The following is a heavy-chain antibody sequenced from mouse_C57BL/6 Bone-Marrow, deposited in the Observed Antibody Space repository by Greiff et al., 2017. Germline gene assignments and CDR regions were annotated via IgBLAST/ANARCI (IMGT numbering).Heavy chain of an antibody. V-gene: IGHV1-39*01. CDR3: ARFPYDGYHDPDGFAY. J-gene: IGHJ3*01. CDR1: GYSFTDYN. Sequence: EVHLVESGPELVKPGASVKISCKASGYSFTDYNMNWVKQSNGKSLEWIGVINPNYGTTSYNQKFKGKATLTVDQSSSTAYMQLNSLTSEDSAVYYCARFPYDGYHDPDGFAYWGQGTLVTVSA. D-gene: IGHD2-3*01. CDR2: INPNYGTT.